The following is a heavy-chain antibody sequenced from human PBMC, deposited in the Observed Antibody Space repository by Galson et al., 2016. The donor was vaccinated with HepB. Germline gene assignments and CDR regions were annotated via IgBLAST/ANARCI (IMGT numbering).Heavy chain of an antibody. CDR3: ARGRFYYDNSGYNKWFDP. D-gene: IGHD3-22*01. CDR1: GGSINSHY. J-gene: IGHJ5*02. V-gene: IGHV4-59*11. Sequence: LSLTCSVSGGSINSHYWSWIRQSPGTGLEWIGYVHHSGSTKFHPSLKSRVAISIDTSKNQFSLNLSSVTAADTAVYYCARGRFYYDNSGYNKWFDPWGQGILVTVSS. CDR2: VHHSGST.